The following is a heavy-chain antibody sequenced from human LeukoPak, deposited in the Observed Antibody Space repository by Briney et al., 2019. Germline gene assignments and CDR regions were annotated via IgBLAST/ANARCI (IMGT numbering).Heavy chain of an antibody. Sequence: GGSLRLSCAASGFTFSNAWMSWVRQAPGKGLEWVGRIKSKTDGGTTDYAAPVKGRFTISRDDSKNTLYLQMNSLKTEDTAVYYCTGMYSSGWIDYWGQGTLVTVSS. CDR3: TGMYSSGWIDY. CDR1: GFTFSNAW. V-gene: IGHV3-15*01. D-gene: IGHD6-19*01. CDR2: IKSKTDGGTT. J-gene: IGHJ4*02.